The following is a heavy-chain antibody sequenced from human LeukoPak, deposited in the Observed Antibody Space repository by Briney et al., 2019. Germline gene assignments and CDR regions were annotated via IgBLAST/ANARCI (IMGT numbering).Heavy chain of an antibody. CDR3: ARDPRGPTGYDSSARDTFDH. J-gene: IGHJ4*02. V-gene: IGHV3-30*04. CDR1: GFTFSSYA. Sequence: GRSLRLSCAASGFTFSSYAMHWVRQAPGKGLEWVAVISYDGSNKYYADSVKGRFTISRDNSKNTLYLQMNSLKTEDTAVYYCARDPRGPTGYDSSARDTFDHWGQGTLVSVSS. CDR2: ISYDGSNK. D-gene: IGHD3-22*01.